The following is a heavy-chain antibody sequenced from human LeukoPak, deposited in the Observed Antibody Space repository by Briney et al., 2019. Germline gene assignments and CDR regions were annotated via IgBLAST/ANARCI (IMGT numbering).Heavy chain of an antibody. V-gene: IGHV3-23*01. CDR1: GFTFSSYA. CDR3: AKRTDGSGRDWVDY. J-gene: IGHJ4*02. CDR2: ISGSGGST. Sequence: GGSLRLSCAASGFTFSSYAMSWVRQAPGKGLGWVSAISGSGGSTYYADSVKGRFTISRDNSKNTLYLQMNSLRAEDTAVYYCAKRTDGSGRDWVDYWGQGTLVTVSS. D-gene: IGHD3-10*01.